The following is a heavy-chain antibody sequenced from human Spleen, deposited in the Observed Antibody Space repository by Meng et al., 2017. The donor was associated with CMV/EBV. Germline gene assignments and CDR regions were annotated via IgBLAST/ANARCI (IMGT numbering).Heavy chain of an antibody. V-gene: IGHV4-39*07. D-gene: IGHD5-18*01. J-gene: IGHJ4*02. Sequence: QLHRKESGPGLLTPSDTLSLTCTVSGGSISSSSYYWGWIRQPPGKGLEWIGSIYYSGSTYYNPSLKSRVTISVDTSKNQFSLKLSSVTAADTAVYYCARGPRSGYSYAGPFDYWGQGTLVTVSS. CDR3: ARGPRSGYSYAGPFDY. CDR1: GGSISSSSYY. CDR2: IYYSGST.